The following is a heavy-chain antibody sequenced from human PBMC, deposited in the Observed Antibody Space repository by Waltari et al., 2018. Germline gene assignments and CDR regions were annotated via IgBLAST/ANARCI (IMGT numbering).Heavy chain of an antibody. CDR3: ARDPRRNFDY. J-gene: IGHJ4*02. Sequence: EVQLVESGGGLVQPGGSLSLSCAASGFTFSSYWMRWVRQAPGKGREWVANIKQDGSEKYYVDSVKGRVTITRDNDKNSLYLQVNSLRAEDTAVYYCARDPRRNFDYWGQGTLVTISS. V-gene: IGHV3-7*01. CDR1: GFTFSSYW. CDR2: IKQDGSEK.